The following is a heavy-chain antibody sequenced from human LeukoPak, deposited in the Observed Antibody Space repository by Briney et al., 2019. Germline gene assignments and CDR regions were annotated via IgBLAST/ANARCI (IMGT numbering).Heavy chain of an antibody. CDR2: INPNSGGT. Sequence: GASVKVSCKASGYTFTGYYMHWVRQAPGQGLEWMGWINPNSGGTNYAQKFQGRVTMTRDTSISTAYMELSRLRSGDTAVYYCARDMKLIAAAGTRRPNWFDPWGQGTLVTVSS. D-gene: IGHD6-13*01. CDR3: ARDMKLIAAAGTRRPNWFDP. J-gene: IGHJ5*02. V-gene: IGHV1-2*02. CDR1: GYTFTGYY.